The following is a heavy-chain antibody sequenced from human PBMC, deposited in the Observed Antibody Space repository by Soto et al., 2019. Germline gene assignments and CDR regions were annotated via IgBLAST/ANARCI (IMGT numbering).Heavy chain of an antibody. CDR2: INHSGST. D-gene: IGHD3-10*01. J-gene: IGHJ5*02. Sequence: PSETLSLTCAVYGGSFSGYYWSWIRQPPGKGLEWIGEINHSGSTNYNPSLKSRVTISVDTSKNQFSLKLSSVTAADTAVYYCARKSWFGEFQALNWFDPWGQGTLVTVSS. CDR1: GGSFSGYY. V-gene: IGHV4-34*01. CDR3: ARKSWFGEFQALNWFDP.